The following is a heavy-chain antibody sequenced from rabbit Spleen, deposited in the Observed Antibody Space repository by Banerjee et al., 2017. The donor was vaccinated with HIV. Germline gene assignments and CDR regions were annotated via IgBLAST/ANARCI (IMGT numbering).Heavy chain of an antibody. CDR3: ARDLDGVIGWNFGW. Sequence: QSLEESGGDLVKPGASLTLTCIASGVSFSGNSYMCWVRQAPGKGLEWIACIEAGSSGFTYFASWAKGRFTISKTSSTTVTLQMTSLTAADTATYFCARDLDGVIGWNFGWWGQGTLVTVS. V-gene: IGHV1S40*01. CDR2: IEAGSSGFT. CDR1: GVSFSGNSY. J-gene: IGHJ3*01. D-gene: IGHD4-1*01.